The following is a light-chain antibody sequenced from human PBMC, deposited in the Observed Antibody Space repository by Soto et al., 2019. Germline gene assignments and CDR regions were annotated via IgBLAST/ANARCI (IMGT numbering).Light chain of an antibody. CDR2: EDT. Sequence: QSVLTQPASVSGSPGQSITISCTGTSSDVGSDNLVSWYQQHPGKAPKLMIYEDTKRPSGISNRFSGSKSGNTASLTISGLQAEDEADYRCCSYASSNGWVFGGGTKLTVL. J-gene: IGLJ3*02. CDR1: SSDVGSDNL. CDR3: CSYASSNGWV. V-gene: IGLV2-23*01.